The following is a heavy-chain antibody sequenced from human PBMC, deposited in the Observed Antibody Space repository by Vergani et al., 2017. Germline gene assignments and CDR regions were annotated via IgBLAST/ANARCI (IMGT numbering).Heavy chain of an antibody. Sequence: EVQLLESGGDLVQPGGSLRLSCAASGFTFNHYAMNWVRQAPGKGLEWVSGISGSGGSTYYAGSVKGRFTISRDSSKNTLYLQMNSLGAGDTAVFYCAKANPRNSGYDYLYYYHAMDVWCQGTTVTVSS. V-gene: IGHV3-23*01. CDR3: AKANPRNSGYDYLYYYHAMDV. D-gene: IGHD5-12*01. CDR1: GFTFNHYA. CDR2: ISGSGGST. J-gene: IGHJ6*02.